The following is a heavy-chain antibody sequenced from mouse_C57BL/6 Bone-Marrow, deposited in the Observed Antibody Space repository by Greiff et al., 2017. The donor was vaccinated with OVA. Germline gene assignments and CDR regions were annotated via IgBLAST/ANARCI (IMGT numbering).Heavy chain of an antibody. CDR2: ISYSGST. D-gene: IGHD1-1*02. Sequence: DVKLVESGPGMVKPSQSLSLTCTVTGYSITSGYDWHWIRHFPGNKLEWMGYISYSGSTNYNPSLKSRISITHDTSKNHFFLKLNSVTTEDTATYYCARGWLRGAYYFDYWGQGTTLTVSS. CDR1: GYSITSGYD. J-gene: IGHJ2*01. V-gene: IGHV3-1*01. CDR3: ARGWLRGAYYFDY.